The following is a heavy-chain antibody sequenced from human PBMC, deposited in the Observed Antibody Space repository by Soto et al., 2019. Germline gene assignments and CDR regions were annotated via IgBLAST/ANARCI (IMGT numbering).Heavy chain of an antibody. CDR3: ARHKSGSDWLDP. Sequence: TSETLSLTCTVSGGSISSYYWGWIRQPPGKGLQWIGCMFYSGATYYNPSLKNRVTLSVDTSNNEFSLKLVSVTAPDTAVYYCARHKSGSDWLDPWGQGTLVTVSA. CDR2: MFYSGAT. J-gene: IGHJ5*02. D-gene: IGHD2-15*01. CDR1: GGSISSYY. V-gene: IGHV4-39*01.